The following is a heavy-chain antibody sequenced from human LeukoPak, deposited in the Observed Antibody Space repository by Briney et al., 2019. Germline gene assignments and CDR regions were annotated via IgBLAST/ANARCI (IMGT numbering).Heavy chain of an antibody. V-gene: IGHV5-51*01. CDR1: GYSFTTYW. J-gene: IGHJ4*02. CDR3: ARPETGYAYGYYIY. Sequence: GESLKISCKTSGYSFTTYWIGWVRQMPGKGLEWMGIVYPDDSNTIYSPSFQGQVTISADKSITTAYLQWSSLKASDTAMYYCARPETGYAYGYYIYWGQGTLVTVSS. CDR2: VYPDDSNT. D-gene: IGHD5-18*01.